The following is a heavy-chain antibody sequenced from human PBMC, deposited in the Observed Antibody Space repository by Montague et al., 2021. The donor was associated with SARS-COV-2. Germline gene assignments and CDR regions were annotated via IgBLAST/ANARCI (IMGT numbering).Heavy chain of an antibody. D-gene: IGHD2-8*01. Sequence: SETLSLTCAVSGGSISSYYWSWIRQPPGKGLEWIGYIYYSGSTNYNPXXXSRVTVSVDRSKNQFSLKLSSVTAADTAVYYCASPVRSCTNGVCRNYYYYAMDVWGQGTTVTVSS. CDR1: GGSISSYY. V-gene: IGHV4-59*01. CDR3: ASPVRSCTNGVCRNYYYYAMDV. J-gene: IGHJ6*02. CDR2: IYYSGST.